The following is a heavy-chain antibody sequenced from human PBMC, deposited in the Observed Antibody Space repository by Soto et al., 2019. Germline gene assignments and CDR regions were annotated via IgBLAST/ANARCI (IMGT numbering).Heavy chain of an antibody. Sequence: SVKVSCKASGGTFSSYTISWVRQAPGQGLEWMGRIIPILGIANYAQKFQGRVTITADKSTSTAYMELSSLRSEDTAVYYCARDPRRRDGYIIVWGQGTLVTVSS. D-gene: IGHD5-12*01. CDR2: IIPILGIA. J-gene: IGHJ4*02. V-gene: IGHV1-69*04. CDR1: GGTFSSYT. CDR3: ARDPRRRDGYIIV.